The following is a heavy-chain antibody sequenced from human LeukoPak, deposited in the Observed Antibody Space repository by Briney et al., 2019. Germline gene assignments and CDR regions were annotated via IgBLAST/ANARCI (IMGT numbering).Heavy chain of an antibody. Sequence: GGSLRLSCAASGFTFSSYWMLWVRQTPGQGLVWVSRISPDGSSTSYADSVKGRFTISRDNAKNTLYLQMNSLRAEDTGVYYCAKDHYWSIDYWGRGTLVTVSS. CDR3: AKDHYWSIDY. D-gene: IGHD3-3*01. CDR1: GFTFSSYW. J-gene: IGHJ4*02. V-gene: IGHV3-74*01. CDR2: ISPDGSST.